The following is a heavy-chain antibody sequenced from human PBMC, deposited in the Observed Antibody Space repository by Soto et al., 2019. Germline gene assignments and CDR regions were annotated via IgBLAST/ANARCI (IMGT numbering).Heavy chain of an antibody. D-gene: IGHD1-26*01. CDR3: ARHVGATLFDY. J-gene: IGHJ4*02. CDR2: IDPSDSYT. CDR1: GYSFTRYW. V-gene: IGHV5-10-1*01. Sequence: ESLKMSFTGSGYSFTRYWISWVRQMPGKGLEWMGRIDPSDSYTNYSPSFQGHVTISADKSISTAYLQWSSLKASDTAMYYCARHVGATLFDYWGQGTLVTVYS.